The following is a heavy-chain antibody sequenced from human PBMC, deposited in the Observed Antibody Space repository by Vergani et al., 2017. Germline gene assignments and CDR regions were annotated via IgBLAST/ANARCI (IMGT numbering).Heavy chain of an antibody. D-gene: IGHD6-6*01. CDR2: INPSGGST. V-gene: IGHV1-46*01. Sequence: VQLVESGGGLVKPGGSLRLSCAASGFTFSSYYMHWVRQAPGQGLEWMGIINPSGGSTSYAQKFQGRVTMTRDTSTSTVYMELSSLRSEDTAVYYCATSYEYSSSPYYYYGMDVWGQGTLVTVSS. J-gene: IGHJ6*02. CDR3: ATSYEYSSSPYYYYGMDV. CDR1: GFTFSSYY.